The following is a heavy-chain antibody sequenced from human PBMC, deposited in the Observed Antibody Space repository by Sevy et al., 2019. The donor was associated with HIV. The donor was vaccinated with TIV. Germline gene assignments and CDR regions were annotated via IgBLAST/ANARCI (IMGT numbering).Heavy chain of an antibody. CDR1: GGSISSSSYY. Sequence: SETLSLTCTVSGGSISSSSYYWGWIRQPPGKGLEWIGSIYYSGSTYYNPSLKSRVTISVDTSKNQFSLKLSSVTAADTAVYYCARQKEGQLAPYYFDYWGQGTLVTVSS. V-gene: IGHV4-39*01. CDR2: IYYSGST. CDR3: ARQKEGQLAPYYFDY. J-gene: IGHJ4*02. D-gene: IGHD6-6*01.